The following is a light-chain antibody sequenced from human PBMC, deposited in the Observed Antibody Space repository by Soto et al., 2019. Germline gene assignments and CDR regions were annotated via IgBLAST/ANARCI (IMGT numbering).Light chain of an antibody. J-gene: IGKJ4*01. CDR1: QSVSSSY. V-gene: IGKV3-20*01. CDR3: QQEATSLT. CDR2: GAS. Sequence: EIVLTQSPGTLSLSPGERATLSCRASQSVSSSYLAWYQQKRGQAPRLLIYGASSRATGIPDRFSGSGSGTDFTLTISSLEPEDFAVHSAQQEATSLTFGGGPKV.